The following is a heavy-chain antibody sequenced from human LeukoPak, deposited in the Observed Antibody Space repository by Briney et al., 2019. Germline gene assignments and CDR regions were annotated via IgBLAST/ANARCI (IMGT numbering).Heavy chain of an antibody. CDR1: GFTFSSYS. V-gene: IGHV3-48*04. J-gene: IGHJ3*02. CDR3: VYGADAFDI. CDR2: ISSSGSTI. D-gene: IGHD3-10*01. Sequence: GGSLRLSCAASGFTFSSYSMNWVRQAPGKGLEWVSYISSSGSTIYYADSVKGRFTISRDNAKNSLYLQMNSLRAEDTAVYYCVYGADAFDIWGQGTMVTVSS.